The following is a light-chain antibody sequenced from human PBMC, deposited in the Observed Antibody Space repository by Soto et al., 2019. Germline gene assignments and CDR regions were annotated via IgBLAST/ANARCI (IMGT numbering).Light chain of an antibody. CDR1: QSVSSSY. Sequence: EFVLTQSPGTLSFSPAEGATLSCRASQSVSSSYIAWYQQRHGQTPSLLIYGASTRATGIPDRFSGSVSGTHGTITISRLEQGDGSVYYCQHFGGTTFTFGQGTRLEIK. CDR2: GAS. V-gene: IGKV3-20*01. J-gene: IGKJ5*01. CDR3: QHFGGTTFT.